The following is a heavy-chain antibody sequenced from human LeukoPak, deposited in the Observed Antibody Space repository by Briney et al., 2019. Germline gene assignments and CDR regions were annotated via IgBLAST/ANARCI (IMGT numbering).Heavy chain of an antibody. CDR2: ISYDGSNK. V-gene: IGHV3-30*18. Sequence: GGSLRLSCAASGFTFSSYGMHWVRQAPGKGLEWVAVISYDGSNKYYADSVKGRFTISRDNSKNTLYLQMNSLRAEDTAVYYCAKEGLRYFDWLQGLDYWGQGTLSPPPQ. CDR3: AKEGLRYFDWLQGLDY. CDR1: GFTFSSYG. D-gene: IGHD3-9*01. J-gene: IGHJ4*02.